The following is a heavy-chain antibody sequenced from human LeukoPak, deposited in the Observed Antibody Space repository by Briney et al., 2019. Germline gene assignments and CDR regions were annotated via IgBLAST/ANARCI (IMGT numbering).Heavy chain of an antibody. J-gene: IGHJ3*01. CDR3: AKPDVGATINDGFDV. D-gene: IGHD1-26*01. CDR2: ISDSGEST. CDR1: GFTFSSYS. Sequence: GGSLRLSCVASGFTFSSYSMSWVRQAPGKGLEWVAGISDSGESTYYIDSVKGRFTISRDNSKNTQYLQMNSLRAEDTAIYYCAKPDVGATINDGFDVWGQGTMVTVSS. V-gene: IGHV3-23*01.